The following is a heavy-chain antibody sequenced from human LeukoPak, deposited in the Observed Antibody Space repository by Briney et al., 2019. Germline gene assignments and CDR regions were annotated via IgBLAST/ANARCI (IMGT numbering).Heavy chain of an antibody. CDR3: AELGITMIGGV. Sequence: GGSLRLSCAASGFTFSSYAMSWVRQAPGKGLEWVSSISNSSPNIYYADSVKGRFTISRDGAKDSLFLQMNSLRAEDTAVYYCAELGITMIGGVWGKGTTVTISS. V-gene: IGHV3-21*01. D-gene: IGHD3-10*02. CDR2: ISNSSPNI. J-gene: IGHJ6*04. CDR1: GFTFSSYA.